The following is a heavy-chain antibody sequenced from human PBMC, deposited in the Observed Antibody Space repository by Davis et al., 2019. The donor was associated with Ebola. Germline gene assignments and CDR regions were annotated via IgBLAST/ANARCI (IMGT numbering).Heavy chain of an antibody. J-gene: IGHJ5*02. V-gene: IGHV3-23*01. D-gene: IGHD4-17*01. CDR2: ISVRSIT. CDR3: AKVHPPTTVTTGWFDP. CDR1: GFIFSSYA. Sequence: GESLEIPCAASGFIFSSYAMSWVRQAPGKGLEWVSSISVRSITYHADSVKGRFTISRDNSKNTLYLQMNSLRADDTAVYYCAKVHPPTTVTTGWFDPWGQGTLVTVSS.